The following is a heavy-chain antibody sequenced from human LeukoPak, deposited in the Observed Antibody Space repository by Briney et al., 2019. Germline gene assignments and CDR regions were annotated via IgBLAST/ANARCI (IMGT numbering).Heavy chain of an antibody. V-gene: IGHV3-23*01. CDR2: ISGSGGST. D-gene: IGHD6-13*01. Sequence: GGSLRLSCAASGFTFSSYAMSWVRQAPGKGLEWVSAISGSGGSTYYADSVKGRFTISRDNSKNTLYLRMNSLRAEDTAVYYCAKDLEQLESYYYYYYMDVWGKGTTVTVSS. J-gene: IGHJ6*03. CDR1: GFTFSSYA. CDR3: AKDLEQLESYYYYYYMDV.